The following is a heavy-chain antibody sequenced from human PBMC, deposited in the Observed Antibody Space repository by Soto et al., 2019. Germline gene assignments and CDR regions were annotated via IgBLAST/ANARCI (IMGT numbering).Heavy chain of an antibody. CDR1: GGTFGSYA. CDR2: VIPITGTA. CDR3: ARSQGSSTSLEIYYYYYYGMDV. J-gene: IGHJ6*04. Sequence: QVQLVQSGAEVQQPGSSVKVSCKASGGTFGSYAISWVRQAPGQGREWMGGVIPITGTANYAQKFQGRVTIAADESTSTAYMELSNMRSEDTAVYYCARSQGSSTSLEIYYYYYYGMDVWGKWTTVTVPS. V-gene: IGHV1-69*01. D-gene: IGHD2-2*01.